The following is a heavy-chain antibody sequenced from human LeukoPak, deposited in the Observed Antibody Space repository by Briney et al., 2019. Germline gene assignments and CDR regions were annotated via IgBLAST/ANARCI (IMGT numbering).Heavy chain of an antibody. CDR1: GFTFSSYS. J-gene: IGHJ4*02. CDR2: ISSSSSYI. D-gene: IGHD1-14*01. V-gene: IGHV3-21*01. CDR3: ARDVNRRNPPDY. Sequence: GGSLRLSCAASGFTFSSYSMNWVRQAREKGLEWVSSISSSSSYIYYADSVKGRFTISRDNAKNSLYLQMNSLRAEDTAVYYCARDVNRRNPPDYWGQGTLVTVSS.